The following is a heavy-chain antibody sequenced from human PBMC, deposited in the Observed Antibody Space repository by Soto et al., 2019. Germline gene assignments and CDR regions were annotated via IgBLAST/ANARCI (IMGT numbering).Heavy chain of an antibody. CDR1: GYTLTELS. D-gene: IGHD3-10*01. J-gene: IGHJ4*02. V-gene: IGHV1-24*01. Sequence: ASVKVSCKVSGYTLTELSMHWVRQAPGKGLEWMGGFDPEDGETIYAQKFQGRVTMTEDTSTDTAYMELSSLRSEDTAVYYCATEYYYGSGRIFDYWGQGTLVTVSS. CDR3: ATEYYYGSGRIFDY. CDR2: FDPEDGET.